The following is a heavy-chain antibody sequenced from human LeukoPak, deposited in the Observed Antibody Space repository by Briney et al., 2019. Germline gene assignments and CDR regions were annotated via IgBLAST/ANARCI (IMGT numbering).Heavy chain of an antibody. CDR1: GGSISTSDSF. V-gene: IGHV4-39*01. Sequence: SETLSLTCTVSGGSISTSDSFWDWMRQPPGKGPEWIGGIYYSGSTFYNPSLKSRVALSVDTSKNQFSLRLKSVTAADTAVYYCARNRGSNFDWSDYWGQGILVTVSS. J-gene: IGHJ4*02. CDR2: IYYSGST. D-gene: IGHD3-9*01. CDR3: ARNRGSNFDWSDY.